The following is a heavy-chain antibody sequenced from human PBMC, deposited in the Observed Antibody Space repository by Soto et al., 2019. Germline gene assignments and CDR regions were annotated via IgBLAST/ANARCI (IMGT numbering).Heavy chain of an antibody. CDR1: GGSFSGYY. CDR2: INHSGST. J-gene: IGHJ4*02. V-gene: IGHV4-34*01. CDR3: ARGIRYSSSSRESDY. Sequence: SETLSLTCAVYGGSFSGYYWSWIRQPPGKGLEWIGEINHSGSTNYNPSLKSRVTISVDTSKNQFSLKLSSVTAADTAVYYCARGIRYSSSSRESDYWGQGTLVTVSS. D-gene: IGHD6-6*01.